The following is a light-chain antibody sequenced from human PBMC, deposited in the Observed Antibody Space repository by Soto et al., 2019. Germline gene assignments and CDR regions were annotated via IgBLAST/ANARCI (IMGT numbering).Light chain of an antibody. CDR2: SND. Sequence: QSVLTQPPSASGAPGQRVTISCSGSTSNIGSNIVTWYRQLPGTAPKLLIYSNDQRPSGVPDRFSGSKSGTSASLAISGLQSEDEADYSCAAWDDTLNTDVFGTGTKLTVL. J-gene: IGLJ1*01. CDR3: AAWDDTLNTDV. V-gene: IGLV1-44*01. CDR1: TSNIGSNI.